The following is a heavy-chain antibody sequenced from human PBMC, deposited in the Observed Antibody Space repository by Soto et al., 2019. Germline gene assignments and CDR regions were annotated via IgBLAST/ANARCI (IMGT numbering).Heavy chain of an antibody. CDR1: GGTFSSYA. V-gene: IGHV1-69*12. D-gene: IGHD3-10*01. J-gene: IGHJ6*02. CDR3: ARDRYYYGSGSPQMDV. CDR2: IIPIFGTA. Sequence: QVQLVQSGAEVKKPGSSVKVSCKASGGTFSSYAISWVRQAPGQGLEWMGGIIPIFGTANYAQKFQGRVTITADESTSTAYMALSSLRSEDTAVYYCARDRYYYGSGSPQMDVWGQGTTVTVSS.